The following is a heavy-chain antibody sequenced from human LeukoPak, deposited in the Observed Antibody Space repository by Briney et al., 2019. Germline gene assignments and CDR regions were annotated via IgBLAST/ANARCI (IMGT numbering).Heavy chain of an antibody. D-gene: IGHD2-8*01. J-gene: IGHJ6*03. V-gene: IGHV1-69*05. CDR3: ASSPVLKGYYYMDV. CDR1: GGTFSSYA. Sequence: SVKVSCKASGGTFSSYAISWVRQAPGQGLEWMGGIIPIFGTANYAQKFQGRVTITTDESTSTAYMELSSLRSEDTAVYYCASSPVLKGYYYMDVWGKGTTVTVSS. CDR2: IIPIFGTA.